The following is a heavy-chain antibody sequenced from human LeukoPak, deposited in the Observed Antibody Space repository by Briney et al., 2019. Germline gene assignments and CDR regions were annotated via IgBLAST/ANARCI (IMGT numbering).Heavy chain of an antibody. CDR2: TRDKAKSYTT. V-gene: IGHV3-72*01. CDR3: ARDTHVPMDV. J-gene: IGHJ6*04. Sequence: GGSLRRSCAASGFTFSDHYMNWVRQAPGKGLEWVGRTRDKAKSYTTEYAASVKGRFTVTRDDSKNSLSLQMNNVKTEDTAVYYCARDTHVPMDVWGKGTTVTVSS. CDR1: GFTFSDHY.